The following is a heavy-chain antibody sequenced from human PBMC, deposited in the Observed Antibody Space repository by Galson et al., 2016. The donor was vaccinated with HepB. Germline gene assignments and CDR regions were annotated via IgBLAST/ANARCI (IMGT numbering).Heavy chain of an antibody. D-gene: IGHD7-27*01. Sequence: SLRLSCAASGFTFSNYAMHWVRQAPGKGLEWVAVIWFDGSNKYYTQSVRGRFTISRDNSKNTLYLQMNSLRAEDMAVYYCARDLDGLGIGTFDIWGQGTVVTVSS. V-gene: IGHV3-33*01. CDR2: IWFDGSNK. CDR1: GFTFSNYA. CDR3: ARDLDGLGIGTFDI. J-gene: IGHJ3*02.